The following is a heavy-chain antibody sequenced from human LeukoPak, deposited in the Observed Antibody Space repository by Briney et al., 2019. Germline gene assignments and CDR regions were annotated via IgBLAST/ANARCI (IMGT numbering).Heavy chain of an antibody. V-gene: IGHV4-39*01. Sequence: PSETLSLTCTVSGGSISSSSYYWGWIRQPPGKGLEWIGSIYYSGSTYYNPSRKSRVTISVDTSKNQFSLKLSSVTAADTAVYYCARPGYSRDHDAFDIWGQGTMVTVSS. CDR3: ARPGYSRDHDAFDI. J-gene: IGHJ3*02. CDR2: IYYSGST. D-gene: IGHD6-13*01. CDR1: GGSISSSSYY.